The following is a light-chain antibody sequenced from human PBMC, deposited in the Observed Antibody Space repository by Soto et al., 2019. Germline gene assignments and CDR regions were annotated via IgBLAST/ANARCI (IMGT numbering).Light chain of an antibody. CDR3: QQYNSYSTFGPAT. Sequence: DIQMTQSPSTLSASVGDRVTITCRASQSISTWLAWYQQKPGKAPKLLIYSASDLESGVPSRFSGSGFGTEFTLTITSLQPDDFATYYCQQYNSYSTFGPATVGQGTKVDSK. V-gene: IGKV1-5*03. J-gene: IGKJ1*01. CDR2: SAS. CDR1: QSISTW.